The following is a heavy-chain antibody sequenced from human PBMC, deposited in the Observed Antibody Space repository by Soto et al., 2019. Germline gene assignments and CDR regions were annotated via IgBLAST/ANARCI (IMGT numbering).Heavy chain of an antibody. Sequence: SETLSLTCTVAGGSISSSSYYWGWIRQPPGKGLEWIGSIYYSGSTYYNPSLKSRVTISVDTSKNQFSLKLSSVTAADTAVYYCARHPMWLTYFDYWGQGTLVTVSS. V-gene: IGHV4-39*01. CDR2: IYYSGST. J-gene: IGHJ4*02. CDR3: ARHPMWLTYFDY. CDR1: GGSISSSSYY. D-gene: IGHD5-12*01.